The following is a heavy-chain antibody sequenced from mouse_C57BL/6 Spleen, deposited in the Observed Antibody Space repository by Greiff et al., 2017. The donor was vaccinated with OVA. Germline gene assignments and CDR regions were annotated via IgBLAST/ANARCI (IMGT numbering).Heavy chain of an antibody. D-gene: IGHD2-5*01. CDR2: IDPSDSET. CDR1: GYTFTSYW. J-gene: IGHJ4*01. V-gene: IGHV1-52*01. Sequence: QVQLQQPGAELVRPGSSVKLSCKASGYTFTSYWMHWVKQRPIQGLEWIGNIDPSDSETHYNQKFKDKATLTVDKSSSTAYMQLSSLTSDDSAVYYCARSNNDAMDYWGQGTSVTVSS. CDR3: ARSNNDAMDY.